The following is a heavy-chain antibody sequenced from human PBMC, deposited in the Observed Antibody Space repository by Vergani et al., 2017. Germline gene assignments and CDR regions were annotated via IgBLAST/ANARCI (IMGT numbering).Heavy chain of an antibody. V-gene: IGHV4-34*01. D-gene: IGHD5-18*01. CDR1: GGSFSGYY. J-gene: IGHJ4*02. CDR2: INHSGST. CDR3: ARGGHYGYPDFDY. Sequence: QVQLQQWGAGLLKPSETLSLTCAVYGGSFSGYYWSWIRQPPGKGLEWIGEINHSGSTNYNPCLKSRVTISVDTSKNQFSLKLSSVTAADTAVDYWARGGHYGYPDFDYWGQGTLVTVSS.